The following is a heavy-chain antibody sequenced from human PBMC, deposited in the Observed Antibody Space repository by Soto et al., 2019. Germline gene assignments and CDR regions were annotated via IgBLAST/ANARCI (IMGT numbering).Heavy chain of an antibody. Sequence: GGSLILSCSASGFNFSIYTINWVRQAPGKRLEWLSSISSSGYIFSTDSVRGRFTISRDNAKNSVYLQINSLRAEDTAVYFCARDCSGGSCYPGMDVWGQGTTVTVSS. D-gene: IGHD2-15*01. V-gene: IGHV3-21*01. CDR1: GFNFSIYT. J-gene: IGHJ6*02. CDR3: ARDCSGGSCYPGMDV. CDR2: ISSSGYI.